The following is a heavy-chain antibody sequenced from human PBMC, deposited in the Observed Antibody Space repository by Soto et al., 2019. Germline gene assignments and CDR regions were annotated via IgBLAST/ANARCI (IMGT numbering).Heavy chain of an antibody. CDR3: ARGGDIVVVPAAIGAYYYYGMDV. CDR1: GGSISSSSYY. J-gene: IGHJ6*02. Sequence: PSETLSLTCTVSGGSISSSSYYWGWIRQPPGKGLEWIGSIYYSGSTYYNPSLKSRVTISVDTSKNQFSLKLSSVTAADTAVYYCARGGDIVVVPAAIGAYYYYGMDVWGQGTTVTVS. CDR2: IYYSGST. D-gene: IGHD2-2*02. V-gene: IGHV4-39*01.